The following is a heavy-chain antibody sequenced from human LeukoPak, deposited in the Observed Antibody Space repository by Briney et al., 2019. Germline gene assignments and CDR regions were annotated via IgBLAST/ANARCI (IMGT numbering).Heavy chain of an antibody. D-gene: IGHD1-26*01. J-gene: IGHJ6*03. CDR3: ARIATVGDEPDYYYYYMDV. Sequence: PGRSLRLSCAASGFTFNNYAMHWVRQAPGKGLEWVALIWSNGNNKFYADSVKGRYTISRDNSKNTLYLQMNSPRADDTAVYYCARIATVGDEPDYYYYYMDVWGKGTTVTVSS. CDR1: GFTFNNYA. V-gene: IGHV3-33*01. CDR2: IWSNGNNK.